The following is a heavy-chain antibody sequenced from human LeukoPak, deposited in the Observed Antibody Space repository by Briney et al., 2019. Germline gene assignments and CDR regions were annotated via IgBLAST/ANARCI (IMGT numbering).Heavy chain of an antibody. CDR1: GFIFSTYW. CDR2: INQDASEI. Sequence: PGGSLRLSCAASGFIFSTYWMNWYRQAPGKGLEWVGNINQDASEINYVDSVRGRFTISRDNAKNSLHLQMNSLRAEDTAVYYCATDRDNSDWQKRFDSWGQGTLVTVSS. D-gene: IGHD2-21*02. J-gene: IGHJ4*02. CDR3: ATDRDNSDWQKRFDS. V-gene: IGHV3-7*01.